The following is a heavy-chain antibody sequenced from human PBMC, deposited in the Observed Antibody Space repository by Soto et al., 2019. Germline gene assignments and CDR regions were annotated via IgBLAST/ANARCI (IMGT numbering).Heavy chain of an antibody. D-gene: IGHD6-25*01. CDR3: VREGDSGFFS. CDR1: GFTFGDYW. Sequence: EVQLVESGGGLVQPGWSLRLSCATSGFTFGDYWMSWVRQAPGKRLEWVANTKQDESEKYYVGSVKGRFTISRDNAKNSLYLQMNSLRAEDTAVYFCVREGDSGFFSWGQGTLVTVSS. J-gene: IGHJ5*02. CDR2: TKQDESEK. V-gene: IGHV3-7*01.